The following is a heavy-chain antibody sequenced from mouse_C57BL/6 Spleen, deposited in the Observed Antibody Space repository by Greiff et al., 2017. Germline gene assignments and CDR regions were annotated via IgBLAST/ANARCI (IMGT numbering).Heavy chain of an antibody. CDR2: IDPEDGDT. D-gene: IGHD2-3*01. Sequence: EVQLQQSGAELVRPGASVKLSCTASGFNIKDYYMHWVKQRPEQGLEWIGRIDPEDGDTEYAPKFQGKATLTADTSSNTAYLQLSSLTAEDTSVDYCTDDGYPDARDYWGQGTTVTVSS. CDR1: GFNIKDYY. V-gene: IGHV14-1*01. J-gene: IGHJ4*01. CDR3: TDDGYPDARDY.